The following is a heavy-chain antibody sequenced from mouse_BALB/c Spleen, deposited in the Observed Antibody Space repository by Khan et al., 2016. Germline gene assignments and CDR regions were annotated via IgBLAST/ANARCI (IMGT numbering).Heavy chain of an antibody. CDR1: GYSITSDYA. CDR3: SITWDYGRSYAMDY. D-gene: IGHD1-1*01. Sequence: VQLKESGPGLVKPSQSLSLTCTVTGYSITSDYAWYWIRQFPGNKLEWMGYINYSGSTSYNPSLKSRISLTRDTSKNQLFLQLNSVTTEDTATYYSSITWDYGRSYAMDYWGQGTSVTVSS. CDR2: INYSGST. J-gene: IGHJ4*01. V-gene: IGHV3-2*02.